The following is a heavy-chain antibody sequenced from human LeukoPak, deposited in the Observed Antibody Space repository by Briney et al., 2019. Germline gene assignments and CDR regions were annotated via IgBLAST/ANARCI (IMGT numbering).Heavy chain of an antibody. CDR3: ARQGPLNYMDV. V-gene: IGHV4-39*01. J-gene: IGHJ6*03. CDR2: IYYSGST. CDR1: GGPISSSGYY. Sequence: PSETLSLTCTVSGGPISSSGYYWGWIRQPPGKGPEWIGSIYYSGSTYYNPSLKSRVTISVDTSKNQFSLKLSSVTAADTAVYYCARQGPLNYMDVWGKGTTVTVSS.